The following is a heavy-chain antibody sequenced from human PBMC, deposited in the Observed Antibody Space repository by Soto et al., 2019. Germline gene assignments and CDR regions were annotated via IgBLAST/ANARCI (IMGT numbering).Heavy chain of an antibody. CDR2: MNPNSGNT. D-gene: IGHD2-8*01. J-gene: IGHJ2*01. CDR3: ARLMTWRLWCFEL. Sequence: QVQLLQPGAEVKKPGASVRVSCRASGYTFKNYDINWVRRAPGQGLEWMGWMNPNSGNTGYAQKFQDRVTMTSDTSTSTAYMELSSLTAEDTALDYGARLMTWRLWCFELWGSGTQVTVCS. CDR1: GYTFKNYD. V-gene: IGHV1-8*01.